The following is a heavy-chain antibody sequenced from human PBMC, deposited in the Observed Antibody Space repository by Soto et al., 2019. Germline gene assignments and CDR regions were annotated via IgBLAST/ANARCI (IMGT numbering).Heavy chain of an antibody. CDR2: VSADGGRT. V-gene: IGHV3-23*01. D-gene: IGHD2-21*01. Sequence: QLLESGGGSAQSGGSLRLSCAASGFAFDRHAINWVRQAPGKGLEWVSSVSADGGRTYYADSVKGRFTISRDNSKNTVFLHMDTLSAEDSAVYFCVRDRTGDFVWFFDVWGRGALVTVSS. J-gene: IGHJ2*01. CDR3: VRDRTGDFVWFFDV. CDR1: GFAFDRHA.